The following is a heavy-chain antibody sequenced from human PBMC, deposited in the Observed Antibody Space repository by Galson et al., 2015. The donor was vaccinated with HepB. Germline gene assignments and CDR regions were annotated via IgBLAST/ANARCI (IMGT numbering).Heavy chain of an antibody. D-gene: IGHD5-24*01. CDR2: ISSSSSYI. Sequence: SLRLSCAASGFTFSSYSMNWVRQAPGKGLEWVSSISSSSSYIYYADSVKGRFTISRDNAKNSLYLQMNSLRAEDTAVYYCLRGERWLQFSGSGAFDIWGQGTMVTVSS. CDR1: GFTFSSYS. J-gene: IGHJ3*02. CDR3: LRGERWLQFSGSGAFDI. V-gene: IGHV3-21*01.